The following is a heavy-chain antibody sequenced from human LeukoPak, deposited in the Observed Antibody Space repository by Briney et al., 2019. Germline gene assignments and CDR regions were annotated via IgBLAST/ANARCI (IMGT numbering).Heavy chain of an antibody. CDR2: ISSSATYT. CDR1: GFSFSDYY. V-gene: IGHV3-11*06. Sequence: PGGSLRLSCAASGFSFSDYYMNWIRQAPGKGLEWVSYISSSATYTDYAESVKGRFTVSRDNAKNSLYLQMNSLRAEDTAVYYCATELTFNYWGQGTLVTVSS. J-gene: IGHJ4*02. CDR3: ATELTFNY.